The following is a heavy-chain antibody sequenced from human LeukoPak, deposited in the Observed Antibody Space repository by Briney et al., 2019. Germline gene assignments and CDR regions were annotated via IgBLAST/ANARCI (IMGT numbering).Heavy chain of an antibody. CDR3: ARGRKLAQPSSSKPSGYYYYMDV. Sequence: PSETLSLTCTVSGGSISSYYWSWIRQPPGKGLEWIGYIYYSGSTNYNPSLKSRATMSVDTSKNQFSLKLSSVTAADTAVYYCARGRKLAQPSSSKPSGYYYYMDVWGKGTTVTVSS. V-gene: IGHV4-59*12. CDR1: GGSISSYY. CDR2: IYYSGST. J-gene: IGHJ6*03. D-gene: IGHD6-6*01.